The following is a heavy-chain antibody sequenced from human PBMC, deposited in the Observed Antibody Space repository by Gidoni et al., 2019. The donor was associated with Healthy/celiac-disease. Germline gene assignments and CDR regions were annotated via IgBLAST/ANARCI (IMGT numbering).Heavy chain of an antibody. V-gene: IGHV3-48*02. CDR2: ISSSSSTI. CDR3: ARGGLLWFGELLFDP. D-gene: IGHD3-10*01. J-gene: IGHJ5*02. Sequence: EVQLVESGGGLVQPGGSLRLSCAASGFTLSSYSMNWVRQAPGKGLEWVSYISSSSSTIYYADSVKGRFTISRDNAKNSLYLQMNSLRDEDTAVYYCARGGLLWFGELLFDPWGQGTLVTVSS. CDR1: GFTLSSYS.